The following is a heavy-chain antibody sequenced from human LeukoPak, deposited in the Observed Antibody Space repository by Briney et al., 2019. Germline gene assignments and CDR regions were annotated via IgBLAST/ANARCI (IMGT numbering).Heavy chain of an antibody. V-gene: IGHV1-18*01. J-gene: IGHJ6*02. Sequence: GASVKVSCKASGYTFTSYGISWVRQAPGQGLEWMGWISAYNGNTNYAQKLQGRVTMTTDTSTSTAYMELRSLRSDDTAVYYCASGYNWNDVYYYGMDVWGQGTTVTVSS. D-gene: IGHD1-1*01. CDR3: ASGYNWNDVYYYGMDV. CDR2: ISAYNGNT. CDR1: GYTFTSYG.